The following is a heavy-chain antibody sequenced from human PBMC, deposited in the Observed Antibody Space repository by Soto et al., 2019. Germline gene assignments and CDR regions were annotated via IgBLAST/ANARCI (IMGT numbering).Heavy chain of an antibody. D-gene: IGHD6-13*01. CDR1: GYTFTSYS. CDR3: ARAAGTLPLF. CDR2: INPSGGST. V-gene: IGHV1-46*03. J-gene: IGHJ4*02. Sequence: ASVKVSCKTSGYTFTSYSMHWVRQAPGQGLEWMGIINPSGGSTSYAQKFQGRVTMTRDTSTSTVYMELSSLRSEDTPVYYCARAAGTLPLFWGQGTLVTVPS.